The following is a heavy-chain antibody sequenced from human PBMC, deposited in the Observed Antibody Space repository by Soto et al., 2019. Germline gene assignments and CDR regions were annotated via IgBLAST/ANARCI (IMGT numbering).Heavy chain of an antibody. D-gene: IGHD3-22*01. CDR1: GHTFTSYD. Sequence: ASVKVSCKASGHTFTSYDTNWVRQATGQGLEWMGWMNPNSGNTGYAQKFQGRVTMTRNTSISTAYMELSSLRSEDTAVYYCAIVREGIRLQEPAEVTTPNHEPFDYWGQGTLVTVSS. CDR3: AIVREGIRLQEPAEVTTPNHEPFDY. CDR2: MNPNSGNT. J-gene: IGHJ4*02. V-gene: IGHV1-8*01.